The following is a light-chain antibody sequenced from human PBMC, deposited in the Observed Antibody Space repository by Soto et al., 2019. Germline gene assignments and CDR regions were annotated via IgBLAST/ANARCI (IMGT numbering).Light chain of an antibody. CDR3: QQYDSGPPLT. CDR1: QSVNSN. Sequence: EIVITQAPPTLSVSPGDGATLSCRASQSVNSNLAWYQQKPGQAPRLLIYGASRRAMHIPARFSGSGSGTEFTLTISGLQSEDFAVYYCQQYDSGPPLTFGGGTRWIS. V-gene: IGKV3-15*01. J-gene: IGKJ4*01. CDR2: GAS.